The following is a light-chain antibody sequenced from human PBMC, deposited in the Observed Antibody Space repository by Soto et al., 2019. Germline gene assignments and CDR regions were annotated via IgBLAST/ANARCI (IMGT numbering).Light chain of an antibody. CDR3: VLYMGSGIWV. CDR1: SGSVSTSYY. V-gene: IGLV8-61*01. Sequence: QAVVTQEPSLSVSTGRTVTLTCGLKSGSVSTSYYASWYQQTPGQAPRTLIYSTKTRSSGVPDRFSGSILGNKAALTITGAQADDEADYYCVLYMGSGIWVFGGGTKLTVL. CDR2: STK. J-gene: IGLJ3*02.